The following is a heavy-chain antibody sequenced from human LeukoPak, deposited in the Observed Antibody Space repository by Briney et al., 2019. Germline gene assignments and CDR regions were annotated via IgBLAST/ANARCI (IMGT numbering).Heavy chain of an antibody. CDR2: ISSSTYT. Sequence: PGGSLRLSCAASGFTFSDYYMSWIRQAPGKGLEWVSYISSSTYTNYVDSVKGRFTISRDNAKNSMYLQMSSLRAEDTAVYYCARISESYVFDYWGQGTLVTVSS. CDR3: ARISESYVFDY. J-gene: IGHJ4*02. D-gene: IGHD1-26*01. V-gene: IGHV3-11*03. CDR1: GFTFSDYY.